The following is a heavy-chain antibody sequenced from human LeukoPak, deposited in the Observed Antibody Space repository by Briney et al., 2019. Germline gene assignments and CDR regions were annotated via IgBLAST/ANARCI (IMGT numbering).Heavy chain of an antibody. Sequence: GRSLRLSCAASGFTFDDYAMHWVRQAPGKGLEWVSGISWNSGSIGYADSVKGRFTISRDNAKNSLYLQMNSLRSEDTAVYYCATVRGGNSFGPFYFDYWGQGTLVTVSS. CDR2: ISWNSGSI. J-gene: IGHJ4*02. CDR3: ATVRGGNSFGPFYFDY. D-gene: IGHD3-16*01. CDR1: GFTFDDYA. V-gene: IGHV3-9*01.